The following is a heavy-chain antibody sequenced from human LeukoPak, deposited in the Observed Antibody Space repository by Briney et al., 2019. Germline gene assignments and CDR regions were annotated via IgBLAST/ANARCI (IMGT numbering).Heavy chain of an antibody. Sequence: PGGSLRLSYAASGFTFSSYAMSWVRQAPGKGLEWVSAISGSGGSTYYADSVKGRFTISRDNSKNTLYLQMNSLRAEDTAVYYCAKDLDIVVVPAANELDYWGQGTLVTVSS. D-gene: IGHD2-2*01. CDR1: GFTFSSYA. CDR2: ISGSGGST. J-gene: IGHJ4*02. CDR3: AKDLDIVVVPAANELDY. V-gene: IGHV3-23*01.